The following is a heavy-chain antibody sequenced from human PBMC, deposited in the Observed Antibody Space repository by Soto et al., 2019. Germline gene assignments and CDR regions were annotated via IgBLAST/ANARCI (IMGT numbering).Heavy chain of an antibody. CDR1: GGSFSNYD. CDR3: ASGAPSRY. D-gene: IGHD4-17*01. Sequence: QMQLQESGPGLVKPSETLSLTCSVSGGSFSNYDWAWIRQAPGQGLEWIGSIYNSGTTNYNPSLKSRVIVSIESSKSQFSLRLNSVPVADSAVYFCASGAPSRYWGQGLVVAVSS. J-gene: IGHJ4*02. V-gene: IGHV4-59*08. CDR2: IYNSGTT.